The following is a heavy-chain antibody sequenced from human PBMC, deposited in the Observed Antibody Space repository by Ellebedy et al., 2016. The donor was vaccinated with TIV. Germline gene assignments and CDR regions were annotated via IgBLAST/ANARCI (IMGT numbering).Heavy chain of an antibody. J-gene: IGHJ5*02. V-gene: IGHV2-5*02. Sequence: SGPTLVKPTQTLPLTCSFSGFSLNPDRLGVGWIRQHPGKTLEWLAVIYWDDDQRFTPSLRSRLTITKDTSRNQVVLTMANMDPVDTATYYCAHLTMLRGGVFDVWGQGTPVTVSS. D-gene: IGHD3-10*01. CDR3: AHLTMLRGGVFDV. CDR1: GFSLNPDRLG. CDR2: IYWDDDQ.